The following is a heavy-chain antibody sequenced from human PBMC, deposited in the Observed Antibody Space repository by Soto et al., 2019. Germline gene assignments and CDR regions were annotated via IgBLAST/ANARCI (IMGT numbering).Heavy chain of an antibody. J-gene: IGHJ4*02. Sequence: GGSLRLSCAASGFTFSSYWMSWVRQAPGKGLEWVANIKQDGSEKYYVDSVKGRFTISRDSAKNSLYLQMNSLRAEDMAVYYCARGQPVYDFWSGYGYWGQGTLVTVSS. CDR2: IKQDGSEK. CDR1: GFTFSSYW. V-gene: IGHV3-7*01. CDR3: ARGQPVYDFWSGYGY. D-gene: IGHD3-3*01.